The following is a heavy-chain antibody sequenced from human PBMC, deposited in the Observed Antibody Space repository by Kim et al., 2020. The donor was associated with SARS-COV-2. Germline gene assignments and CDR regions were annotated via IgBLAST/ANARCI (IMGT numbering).Heavy chain of an antibody. V-gene: IGHV1-3*01. J-gene: IGHJ4*02. Sequence: GDTKYSQRFQGRLTITRDTTSTTAYMELSSLKSDDTAVYFCARARMFDFWGQATLVTVSS. CDR3: ARARMFDF. CDR2: GDT.